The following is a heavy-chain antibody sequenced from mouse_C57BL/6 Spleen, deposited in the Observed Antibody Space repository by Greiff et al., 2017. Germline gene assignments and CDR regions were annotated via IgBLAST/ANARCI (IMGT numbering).Heavy chain of an antibody. D-gene: IGHD4-1*01. V-gene: IGHV1-50*01. Sequence: QVQLQQPGAELVKPGASVKLSCKASGYTFTSYWMQWVKQRPGQGLAWIGEIDPADSYTYYNQKFKGKATLTVDTSSSTAYMQLSSLTSEDSAVYYCARAKLGRDFDYWGQGTTLTVSS. J-gene: IGHJ2*01. CDR2: IDPADSYT. CDR3: ARAKLGRDFDY. CDR1: GYTFTSYW.